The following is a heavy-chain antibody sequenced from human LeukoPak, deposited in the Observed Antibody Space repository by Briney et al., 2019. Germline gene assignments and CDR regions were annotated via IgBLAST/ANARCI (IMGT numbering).Heavy chain of an antibody. CDR2: VYYGGST. CDR1: GGSISTYC. Sequence: PSETLSLTCTVSGGSISTYCWSWIRQPPGKGLEWIGYVYYGGSTNYNPSLKSRVTISVDTSKNQFFLKLNSVTAADTAVYFCAYSDDYGDYVFDYWGQGTLVTVSS. V-gene: IGHV4-59*01. CDR3: AYSDDYGDYVFDY. J-gene: IGHJ4*02. D-gene: IGHD4-17*01.